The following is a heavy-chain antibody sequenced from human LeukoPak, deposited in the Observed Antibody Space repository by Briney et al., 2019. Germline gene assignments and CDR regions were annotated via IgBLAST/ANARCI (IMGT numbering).Heavy chain of an antibody. D-gene: IGHD2-21*02. CDR2: ISGSGGST. V-gene: IGHV3-23*01. CDR1: GFTFSSYA. J-gene: IGHJ4*02. CDR3: AKDHHIVVVTAMALDY. Sequence: GGSLRLSCAASGFTFSSYAMSWVRQAPGKGLEWVSAISGSGGSTCYADSVKGRFTISRDNSKNTLYLQMNSLRAEDTAVYYCAKDHHIVVVTAMALDYWGQGTLVTVSS.